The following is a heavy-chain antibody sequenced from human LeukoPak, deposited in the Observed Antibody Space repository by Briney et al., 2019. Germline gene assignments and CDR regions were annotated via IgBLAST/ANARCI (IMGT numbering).Heavy chain of an antibody. J-gene: IGHJ4*02. CDR1: GAPISRFY. CDR2: IYNGVPT. Sequence: KPSETLSLICTTSGAPISRFYWSWVRQPPGKGLEWIGNIYNGVPTFFNPSLKSRVTLSVDTSKTQFSLQLASVTAADTAVYYCVQTTGRPGFDYWGQGILVTVSS. V-gene: IGHV4-4*09. CDR3: VQTTGRPGFDY. D-gene: IGHD1-14*01.